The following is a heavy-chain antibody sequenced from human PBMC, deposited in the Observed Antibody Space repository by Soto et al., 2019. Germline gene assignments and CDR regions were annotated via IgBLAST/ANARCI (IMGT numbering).Heavy chain of an antibody. J-gene: IGHJ5*02. CDR3: ARHVFAPGGRWFGP. CDR2: IYYSGST. D-gene: IGHD2-15*01. Sequence: PSETLSLTCTVSGGSISSYYWSWIRQPPGKGLEWIGYIYYSGSTNYNPSLKSRVTISVDTSKNQFSLKLSSVTAADTAVYYCARHVFAPGGRWFGPWGPGLLVTVSS. CDR1: GGSISSYY. V-gene: IGHV4-59*08.